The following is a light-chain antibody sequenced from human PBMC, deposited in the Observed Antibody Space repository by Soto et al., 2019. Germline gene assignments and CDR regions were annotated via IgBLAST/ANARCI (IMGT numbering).Light chain of an antibody. CDR3: QQYDNSPLT. CDR2: AAS. CDR1: QNIHNH. J-gene: IGKJ4*01. V-gene: IGKV3-20*01. Sequence: MSQSPATLSVSPGERVTLSCRASQNIHNHMSWYQQKPGQAPRLLIYAASSRATGIPDRFSGSGSGTDFTLTISRLEPEDFAVYYCQQYDNSPLTFGGGTKVDIK.